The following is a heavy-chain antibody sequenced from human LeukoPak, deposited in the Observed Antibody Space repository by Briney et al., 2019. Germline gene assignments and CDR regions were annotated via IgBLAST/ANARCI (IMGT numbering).Heavy chain of an antibody. CDR3: ARAGGAGYYYYYRDV. Sequence: ASVKVSCKASGYTFTGYYMHWVRQAPGQGREWMGWINPNSGGTNYAQKFQGRVTMTRDTSISTAYMELSRLRSDDTAVYYCARAGGAGYYYYYRDVWGKGTTVTVSS. V-gene: IGHV1-2*02. J-gene: IGHJ6*03. CDR2: INPNSGGT. D-gene: IGHD1-26*01. CDR1: GYTFTGYY.